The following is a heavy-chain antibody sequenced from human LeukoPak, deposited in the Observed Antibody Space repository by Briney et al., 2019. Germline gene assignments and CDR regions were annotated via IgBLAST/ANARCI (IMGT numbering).Heavy chain of an antibody. Sequence: SETLSLTCTVSGGSISSYYWSWIRQPAGKGLEWIGRIYTSGSTNYNPSLKSRVTMSLDTSKNQFSLKLSSVPAADTAVYYCARDYYGSGSHPNWFDPWGQGTLVTVSS. D-gene: IGHD3-10*01. V-gene: IGHV4-4*07. J-gene: IGHJ5*02. CDR2: IYTSGST. CDR3: ARDYYGSGSHPNWFDP. CDR1: GGSISSYY.